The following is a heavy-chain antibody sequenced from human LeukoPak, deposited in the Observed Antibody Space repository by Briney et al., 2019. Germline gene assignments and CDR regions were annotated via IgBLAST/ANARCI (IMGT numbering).Heavy chain of an antibody. D-gene: IGHD4-11*01. J-gene: IGHJ3*02. CDR1: GYTFTGYY. Sequence: ASVKVSCKASGYTFTGYYMHWVRQAPGQGLEWMGRINPNSGGTNYAQKFQGRVTMTRDTSISTAYMELSRLRSDDTAVYYCARVAYYGNYEGDNDAFDIWGQGTMVTVSS. CDR3: ARVAYYGNYEGDNDAFDI. CDR2: INPNSGGT. V-gene: IGHV1-2*06.